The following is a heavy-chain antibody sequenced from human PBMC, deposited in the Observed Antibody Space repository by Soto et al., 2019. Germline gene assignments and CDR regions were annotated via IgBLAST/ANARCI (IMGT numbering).Heavy chain of an antibody. CDR2: FDPEDGET. V-gene: IGHV1-24*01. J-gene: IGHJ6*03. Sequence: ASVKVSCKVSGYTLTELSMHWVRQAPGKGLEWMGGFDPEDGETIYAQKFQGRVTMTEDTSTDTAYMELSSLRSEDTAVYYCATSLVVVPAASASVDYYYYYMDVWGKGTTVTVSS. D-gene: IGHD2-2*01. CDR3: ATSLVVVPAASASVDYYYYYMDV. CDR1: GYTLTELS.